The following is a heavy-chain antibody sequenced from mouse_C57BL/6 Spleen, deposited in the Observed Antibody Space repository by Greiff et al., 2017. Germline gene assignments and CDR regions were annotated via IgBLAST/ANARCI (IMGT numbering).Heavy chain of an antibody. J-gene: IGHJ4*01. CDR3: ARCGYHGSSLSAMDY. CDR2: INPNYGTT. CDR1: GYSFNDYN. D-gene: IGHD1-1*01. V-gene: IGHV1-39*01. Sequence: EVQLQQSGPELVKPGASVKISCKASGYSFNDYNMNWVKQSNGKSLEWIGVINPNYGTTSYNQKFKGKATLTVDQSSSTAYMQLNSLTSEDSAGDYYARCGYHGSSLSAMDYWGQGTSVTVSS.